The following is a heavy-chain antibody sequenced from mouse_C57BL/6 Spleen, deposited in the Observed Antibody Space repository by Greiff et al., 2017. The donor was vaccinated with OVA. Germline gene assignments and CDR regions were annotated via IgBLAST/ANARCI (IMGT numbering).Heavy chain of an antibody. CDR1: GFSFNTYA. CDR2: IRSKSNNYAT. CDR3: VRHPGDY. V-gene: IGHV10-1*01. Sequence: EVKVVESGGGLVQPKGSLKLSCAASGFSFNTYAMNWVRQAPGKGLKWVARIRSKSNNYATYYADSVKDRFTISRDDSESMLYLQMNNLKTEDTAMYYCVRHPGDYWGQGTSVTVSS. J-gene: IGHJ4*01.